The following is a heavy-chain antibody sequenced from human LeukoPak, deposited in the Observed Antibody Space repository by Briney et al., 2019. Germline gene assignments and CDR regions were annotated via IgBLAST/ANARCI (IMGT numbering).Heavy chain of an antibody. CDR1: GFTFSSYW. CDR2: IKQDGSEE. D-gene: IGHD1-26*01. J-gene: IGHJ3*02. Sequence: PGGSLRLSCAASGFTFSSYWMSWVRQAPGKGLEWVANIKQDGSEEYYVDSVKGRFTISRDNAKNSLYLQMNSLRAEDTAVYYCARDSPDVGSPGVFDIWGQGTMVTVSS. V-gene: IGHV3-7*01. CDR3: ARDSPDVGSPGVFDI.